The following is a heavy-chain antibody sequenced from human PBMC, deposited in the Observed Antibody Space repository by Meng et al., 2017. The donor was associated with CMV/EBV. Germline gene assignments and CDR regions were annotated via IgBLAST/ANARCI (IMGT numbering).Heavy chain of an antibody. CDR1: GFTFSNYA. V-gene: IGHV3-23*01. J-gene: IGHJ3*02. D-gene: IGHD6-19*01. CDR2: ISGSGGST. Sequence: GESLKISCAASGFTFSNYAMSWVRQAPGKGLEWVSTISGSGGSTYYADSVKGRFTISRDISKNTLYLQMNSLRAEDTAVYYCAREDVVAGTVAFDIWGQGTMVTVSS. CDR3: AREDVVAGTVAFDI.